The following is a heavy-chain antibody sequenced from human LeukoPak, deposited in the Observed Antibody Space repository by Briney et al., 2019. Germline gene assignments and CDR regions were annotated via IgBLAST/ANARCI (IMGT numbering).Heavy chain of an antibody. Sequence: PSETLSLTCTVSGGSISSTSYYWDWIRQPPGKGLEWIGNLWDSGSTHYNPSLKSRVTISVDTSKNQFSLKLSSVTAADTAVYYCARHTRLGYSGYEKAFDIWGQGTVVTVSS. V-gene: IGHV4-39*01. CDR3: ARHTRLGYSGYEKAFDI. J-gene: IGHJ3*02. CDR1: GGSISSTSYY. CDR2: LWDSGST. D-gene: IGHD5-12*01.